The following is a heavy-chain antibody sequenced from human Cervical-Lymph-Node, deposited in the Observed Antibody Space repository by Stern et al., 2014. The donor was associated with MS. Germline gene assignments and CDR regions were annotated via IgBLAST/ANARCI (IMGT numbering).Heavy chain of an antibody. V-gene: IGHV1-18*01. D-gene: IGHD2-15*01. CDR1: GYTFTSYG. CDR2: ISAYNGNT. J-gene: IGHJ3*02. CDR3: ARGLLGSENAFDI. Sequence: VHLVESGAEVKKPGASVKVSCKASGYTFTSYGISCVRQAPGQGLEWMGWISAYNGNTNYAQKLQVRVTMTTATSTSPAYMELRSLRSDDTAVYYCARGLLGSENAFDIWGQGTMVTVSS.